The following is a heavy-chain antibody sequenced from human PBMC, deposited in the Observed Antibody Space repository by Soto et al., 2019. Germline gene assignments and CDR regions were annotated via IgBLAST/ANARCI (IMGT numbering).Heavy chain of an antibody. CDR1: GGSFSGYY. V-gene: IGHV4-34*01. D-gene: IGHD5-12*01. J-gene: IGHJ6*02. Sequence: SETLSLTCAVYGGSFSGYYWSWIRQPPGKGLEWIGEINHSASTNYNPSLKSRVTISVDTSKNQFSLKLSSVTAADTAVYYCAREGEYSGYDYVGNYYYCYGMDVWGQGTTVTVSS. CDR2: INHSAST. CDR3: AREGEYSGYDYVGNYYYCYGMDV.